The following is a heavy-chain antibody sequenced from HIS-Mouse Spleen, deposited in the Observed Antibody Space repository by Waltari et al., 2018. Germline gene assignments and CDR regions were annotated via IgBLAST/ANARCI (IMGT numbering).Heavy chain of an antibody. V-gene: IGHV4-39*07. CDR2: IYYSGST. D-gene: IGHD6-13*01. CDR1: GGSISSSSYY. CDR3: AREIPYSSSWYDWYFDL. J-gene: IGHJ2*01. Sequence: QLQLQESGPGLVKPSETLSLTCPVSGGSISSSSYYWGWIRQPPGKGLGWIGSIYYSGSTYSNPSLKSRVTISVDTSKNQFSLKLSSVTAADTAVYYCAREIPYSSSWYDWYFDLWGRGTLVTVSS.